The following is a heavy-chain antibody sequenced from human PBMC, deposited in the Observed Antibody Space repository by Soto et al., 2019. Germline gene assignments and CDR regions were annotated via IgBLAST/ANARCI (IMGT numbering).Heavy chain of an antibody. J-gene: IGHJ4*02. V-gene: IGHV4-59*08. CDR2: IYYSGST. CDR3: ASHPKDCSNTSYHYDY. D-gene: IGHD2-2*01. CDR1: GGSISSYY. Sequence: SETLSLTCTVSGGSISSYYWSWIRQPPGKGLEWIGYIYYSGSTNYNPSLKSRVTISVDTSKNQFSLKLSSVTAADTAVYYCASHPKDCSNTSYHYDYSGQGSLVTGSA.